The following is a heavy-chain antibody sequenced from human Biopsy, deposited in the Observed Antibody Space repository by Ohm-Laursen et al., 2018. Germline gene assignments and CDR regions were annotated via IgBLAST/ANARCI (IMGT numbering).Heavy chain of an antibody. J-gene: IGHJ4*02. V-gene: IGHV4-34*01. CDR1: GTSLSNFY. D-gene: IGHD3-3*01. CDR3: ARARAYSDFWGGPKDY. Sequence: GTLSLTCTVSGTSLSNFYWGWIRQPPGKGLEWMGEINHTGSTKYNPSLMSRVTISIDTSNSQFSLKLTSVTAADTAVYFCARARAYSDFWGGPKDYWGQGILVTVSS. CDR2: INHTGST.